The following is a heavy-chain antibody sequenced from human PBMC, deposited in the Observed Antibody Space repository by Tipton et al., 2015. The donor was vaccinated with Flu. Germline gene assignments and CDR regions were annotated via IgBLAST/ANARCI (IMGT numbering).Heavy chain of an antibody. J-gene: IGHJ4*02. Sequence: QLVQSRGGLVQPGGSLRLSCAASGFTFSSYEMNWVRQAPGKGLEWVSYITSSGNTISYADSVRGRFTISRDNTKKSLYLQLNSLRVEDTAIYYCATLTGDDYWGQGILVTVSS. CDR1: GFTFSSYE. CDR3: ATLTGDDY. D-gene: IGHD7-27*01. V-gene: IGHV3-48*03. CDR2: ITSSGNTI.